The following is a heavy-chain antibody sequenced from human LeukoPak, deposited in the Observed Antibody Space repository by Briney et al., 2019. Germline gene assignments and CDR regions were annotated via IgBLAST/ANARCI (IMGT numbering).Heavy chain of an antibody. D-gene: IGHD3-10*01. J-gene: IGHJ4*02. CDR3: AGVVRGVIIMAY. V-gene: IGHV4-39*07. CDR1: GGSISSSSYY. CDR2: IYYSGST. Sequence: SETLSLTCTVSGGSISSSSYYWGWIRQPPGKGLEWIGSIYYSGSTYYNPSLKSRVTISVDTSENQFSLKLSSVTAADTAVYYCAGVVRGVIIMAYWGQGTLVTVSS.